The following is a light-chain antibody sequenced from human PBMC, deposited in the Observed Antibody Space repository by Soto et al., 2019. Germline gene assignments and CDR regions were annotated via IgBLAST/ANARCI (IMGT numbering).Light chain of an antibody. CDR3: QIYNSSPWT. CDR2: GAS. J-gene: IGKJ1*01. CDR1: QSVIGNY. Sequence: EIVLTQSPGTLSLSPGERATLSCRASQSVIGNYLAWYQQKPGQAPRLLFYGASTRAAGSPARFSGSGSGTDVTLTISSPEPEDFAFYFCQIYNSSPWTFGQGTRVEVK. V-gene: IGKV3-20*01.